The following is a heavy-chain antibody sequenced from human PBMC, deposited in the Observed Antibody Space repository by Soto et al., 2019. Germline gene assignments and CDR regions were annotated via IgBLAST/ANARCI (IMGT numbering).Heavy chain of an antibody. J-gene: IGHJ4*02. Sequence: QVQLVESGGGVVQPGRSLRLSCAASGFTFSSYGMHWVRQAPGKGLEWVAVIWYDGSNKYYADSVKGRFTISRDNSKNTLYLQMNSLRSEDTAVYYCARDRYSGYDLFAYWGQGTLVTVSS. D-gene: IGHD5-12*01. CDR1: GFTFSSYG. CDR2: IWYDGSNK. V-gene: IGHV3-33*01. CDR3: ARDRYSGYDLFAY.